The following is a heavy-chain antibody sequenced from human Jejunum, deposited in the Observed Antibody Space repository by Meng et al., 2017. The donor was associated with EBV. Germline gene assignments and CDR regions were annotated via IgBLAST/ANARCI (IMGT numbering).Heavy chain of an antibody. D-gene: IGHD5-24*01. Sequence: PLAQSGAAVKKPLGSVKVSCKASGYTFTTHHITCLRQAPGQGLEYMGWMSPDNGDTGYAQNFHGRLTMTRDTSISTAYMELRSLTSDDTAVYYCARGDGYNLYWGQGTLVTVSS. CDR3: ARGDGYNLY. CDR2: MSPDNGDT. CDR1: GYTFTTHH. V-gene: IGHV1-8*01. J-gene: IGHJ4*02.